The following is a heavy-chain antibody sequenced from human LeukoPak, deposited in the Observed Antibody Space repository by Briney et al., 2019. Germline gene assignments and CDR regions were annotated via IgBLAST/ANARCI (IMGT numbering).Heavy chain of an antibody. Sequence: ASVKVSCKASGYTSTSYGMNWVRQAPGQGLEWMGWINTNTGNPTYAQDFTGRFVFSLDTSVSTAYLQISSLKAEDTAVYYCARVLAMIRGAPFDYWGQGTLVTVSS. CDR1: GYTSTSYG. D-gene: IGHD3-10*01. J-gene: IGHJ4*02. CDR3: ARVLAMIRGAPFDY. V-gene: IGHV7-4-1*02. CDR2: INTNTGNP.